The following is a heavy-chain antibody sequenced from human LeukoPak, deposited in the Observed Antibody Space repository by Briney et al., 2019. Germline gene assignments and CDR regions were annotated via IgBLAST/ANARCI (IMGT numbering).Heavy chain of an antibody. Sequence: SETLSLTCAVSGGSFTSYYWSWIRQPPGKGLDWIGYIHTSGSTNYNPSLKSRVTISVDTSKKQFSLKLSSVTAADTAVYYCARGGGDSSSSQDFDYWGQGTLVTVSS. CDR3: ARGGGDSSSSQDFDY. CDR1: GGSFTSYY. D-gene: IGHD6-6*01. J-gene: IGHJ4*01. V-gene: IGHV4-4*09. CDR2: IHTSGST.